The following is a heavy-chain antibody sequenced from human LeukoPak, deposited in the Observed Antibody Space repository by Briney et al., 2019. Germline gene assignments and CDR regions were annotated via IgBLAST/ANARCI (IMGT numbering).Heavy chain of an antibody. V-gene: IGHV3-48*03. CDR1: GFTFSGYE. CDR2: ISRSGTII. D-gene: IGHD3-3*01. Sequence: GGSLRLSCAASGFTFSGYEMNWVRQAPGKGLEWVSYISRSGTIISYADSVRGRLTISRDNAKNSLYLQMNSLRAVDTAVYYCARERDDYYFDYWGQGTLVTVSS. CDR3: ARERDDYYFDY. J-gene: IGHJ4*02.